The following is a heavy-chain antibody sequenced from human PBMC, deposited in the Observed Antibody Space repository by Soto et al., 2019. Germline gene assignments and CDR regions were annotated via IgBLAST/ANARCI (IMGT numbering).Heavy chain of an antibody. CDR1: GGSISSHY. J-gene: IGHJ6*02. V-gene: IGHV4-59*11. CDR3: ARDGREASGMDV. Sequence: LSLTCTVSGGSISSHYWSWVRQAPGKGLEWIGHIYYRGSTTYNPSLRSRGTISVDTSNNQFSLKLNSVTTADTAVYYCARDGREASGMDVWGQGTKVTVSS. CDR2: IYYRGST. D-gene: IGHD1-26*01.